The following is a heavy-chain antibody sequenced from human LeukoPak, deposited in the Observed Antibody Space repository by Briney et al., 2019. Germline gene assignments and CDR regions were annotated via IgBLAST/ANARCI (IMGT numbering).Heavy chain of an antibody. D-gene: IGHD5-18*01. CDR2: ISSSSSTI. J-gene: IGHJ4*02. CDR1: GFTFSSYS. CDR3: AREVLGYSYGYGDY. Sequence: TGGSLRLSCAASGFTFSSYSMHWVRQAPGKGLEWVSYISSSSSTIYYADSVKGRFTISRDNAKNSLYLQMNSLRDEDTAVYYCAREVLGYSYGYGDYWGQGTLVTVSS. V-gene: IGHV3-48*02.